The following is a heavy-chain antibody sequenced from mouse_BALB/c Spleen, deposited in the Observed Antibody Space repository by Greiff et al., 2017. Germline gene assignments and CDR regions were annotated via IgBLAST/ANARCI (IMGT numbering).Heavy chain of an antibody. J-gene: IGHJ1*01. CDR1: GYPFTSYW. CDR2: IYPGNSDT. CDR3: TRGRCYGSSYRYFDV. V-gene: IGHV1-5*01. D-gene: IGHD1-1*01. Sequence: VQLKQPGTVLARPGAPVKIPCKAPGYPFTSYWLPWVKQRPGQGLEWIGAIYPGNSDTSYNQKFKGKAKLTAVTSANTAYMELSSLTKEDSEVYDGTRGRCYGSSYRYFDVWGAGTTVTVSS.